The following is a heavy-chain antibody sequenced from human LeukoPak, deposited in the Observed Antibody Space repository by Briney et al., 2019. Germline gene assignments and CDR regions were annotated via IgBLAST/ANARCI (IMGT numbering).Heavy chain of an antibody. CDR2: ISAYNGNT. D-gene: IGHD1-26*01. V-gene: IGHV1-18*01. CDR3: ATSARGRASGSFYGY. Sequence: GESLKVSCKASGYTFTSYGISWVRQAPGQGLEWMGWISAYNGNTNYAQKLQGRVTMTTDTSTSTAYMELRSLRSDDTAVYYCATSARGRASGSFYGYWGQGTLVTVSS. CDR1: GYTFTSYG. J-gene: IGHJ4*02.